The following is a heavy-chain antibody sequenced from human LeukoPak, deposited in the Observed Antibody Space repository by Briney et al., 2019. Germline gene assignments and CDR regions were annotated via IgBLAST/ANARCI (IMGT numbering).Heavy chain of an antibody. J-gene: IGHJ5*02. CDR2: INPDNGGT. Sequence: ASVKVSCKASGYTFTGYYMHWVRQAPGQGLEWLGWINPDNGGTNYAQNLQGRVTMTRDTSISTAYMELSRLRSDDTAVYYCARDYERIIMVRGVPLSPQTVFDPWGQGTLVTVSS. CDR1: GYTFTGYY. CDR3: ARDYERIIMVRGVPLSPQTVFDP. V-gene: IGHV1-2*02. D-gene: IGHD3-10*01.